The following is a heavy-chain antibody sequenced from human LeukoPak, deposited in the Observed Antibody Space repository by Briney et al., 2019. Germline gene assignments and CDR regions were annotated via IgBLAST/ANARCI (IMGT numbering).Heavy chain of an antibody. J-gene: IGHJ4*02. CDR1: GGSISSSSYY. CDR3: ARDYGSGWRNPFDY. V-gene: IGHV4-39*07. CDR2: IYYSGST. D-gene: IGHD6-19*01. Sequence: SETLSLTCTVSGGSISSSSYYWGWIRQPPGKGLEWIGSIYYSGSTYYNPSPKSRVTISVDTSKNQFSLKLSSVTAADTAVYYCARDYGSGWRNPFDYWGQGTLVTVSS.